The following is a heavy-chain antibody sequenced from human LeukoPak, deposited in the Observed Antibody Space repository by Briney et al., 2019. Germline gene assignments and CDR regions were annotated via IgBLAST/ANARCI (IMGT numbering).Heavy chain of an antibody. Sequence: GGSLRLSCTASGFIFSDYGMHWVRQPPGKGLEWVAFISNNGSHIYYGDSVKGRFTISRDNSKNTLYLQMNSLRAEDTAVYYCARAPFGDTLGLFDYWGQGTLVTVSS. CDR2: ISNNGSHI. V-gene: IGHV3-30*03. CDR1: GFIFSDYG. CDR3: ARAPFGDTLGLFDY. J-gene: IGHJ4*02. D-gene: IGHD3-3*01.